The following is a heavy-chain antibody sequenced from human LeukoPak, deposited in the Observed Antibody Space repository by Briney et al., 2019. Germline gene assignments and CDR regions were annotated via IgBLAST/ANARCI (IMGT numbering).Heavy chain of an antibody. V-gene: IGHV6-1*01. CDR1: GDSGSSKSTA. CDR2: AYFRSEGNS. J-gene: IGHJ4*02. D-gene: IGHD3-16*02. CDR3: ARNRADLAF. Sequence: QSLTLSCTISGDSGSSKSTAWNWSWHCPSRGLEWQGSAYFRSEGNSYYELAVTSRVTINPDTSKNQFSLRLRSVTPEDTAVYYRARNRADLAFWGQGILVTVSS.